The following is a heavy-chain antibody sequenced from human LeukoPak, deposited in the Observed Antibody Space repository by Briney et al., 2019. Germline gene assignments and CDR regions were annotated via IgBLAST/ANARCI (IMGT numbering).Heavy chain of an antibody. V-gene: IGHV4-59*01. J-gene: IGHJ3*02. CDR1: GGSISSYY. CDR3: ARVNRGYSYGYGLAFDI. CDR2: IYYSGST. D-gene: IGHD5-18*01. Sequence: SETLSLTCTVSGGSISSYYWSWIRQPPGKGLEWIGYIYYSGSTNYNPSLKSRVTISVDTSKNQFSLKLSSVTAADTAVYYCARVNRGYSYGYGLAFDIWGQGTMVTVSS.